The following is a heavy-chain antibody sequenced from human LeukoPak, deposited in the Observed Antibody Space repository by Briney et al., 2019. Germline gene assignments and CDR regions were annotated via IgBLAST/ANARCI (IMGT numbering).Heavy chain of an antibody. CDR2: ISYDGSNK. CDR3: ARGADYDFWSGLPHMDV. Sequence: GGSLRLSCAASGFTFSSYAMHWVRQAPGKGLEWVAVISYDGSNKYYADSVKGRFTISRDNSKNTLYLQMNSLRAEDTAVYYCARGADYDFWSGLPHMDVWGKGTTVTVSS. V-gene: IGHV3-30*01. J-gene: IGHJ6*03. CDR1: GFTFSSYA. D-gene: IGHD3-3*01.